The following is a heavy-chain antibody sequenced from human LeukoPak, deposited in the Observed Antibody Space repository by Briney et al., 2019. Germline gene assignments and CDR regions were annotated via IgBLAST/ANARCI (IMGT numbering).Heavy chain of an antibody. J-gene: IGHJ5*02. D-gene: IGHD2-15*01. Sequence: ASVKVSCKASGYTFTGYYMHWVRQAPRQGLEWMGWINPNSGGTNYAQKFQGRVTMTRDTSISTAYMELSRLRSDDTAVYYCARDPYPNVGYCSGGSCYPYNWFDPWGQGTLVTVSS. CDR3: ARDPYPNVGYCSGGSCYPYNWFDP. CDR1: GYTFTGYY. V-gene: IGHV1-2*02. CDR2: INPNSGGT.